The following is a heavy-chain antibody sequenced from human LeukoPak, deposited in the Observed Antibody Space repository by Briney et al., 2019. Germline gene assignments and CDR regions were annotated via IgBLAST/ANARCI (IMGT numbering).Heavy chain of an antibody. CDR1: GYNFTSYG. J-gene: IGHJ3*02. V-gene: IGHV1-18*04. CDR3: ARVEAYYDILTGYHRGNDAFDI. Sequence: ASVKVSCKASGYNFTSYGISWVRQAPGQGLEWMGWISAYNGNTNYAQKLQGRVTMTTDTSTSTAYMELRSLRSDDTAVYYCARVEAYYDILTGYHRGNDAFDIWGQGTMVTVSS. D-gene: IGHD3-9*01. CDR2: ISAYNGNT.